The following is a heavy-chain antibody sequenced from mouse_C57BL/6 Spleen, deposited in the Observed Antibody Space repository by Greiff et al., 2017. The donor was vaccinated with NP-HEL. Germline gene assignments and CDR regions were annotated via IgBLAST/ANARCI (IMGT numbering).Heavy chain of an antibody. V-gene: IGHV3-6*01. J-gene: IGHJ1*03. CDR2: ISYDGSN. Sequence: EVKLVESGPGLVKPSQSLSLTCSVTGYSITSGYYWNWIRQFPGNKLEWMGYISYDGSNNYNPSLKNRISITRDTSKNQFFLKLNSVTTEDTATYYCARDFYYGSSYGYFDVWGTGTTVTVSS. D-gene: IGHD1-1*01. CDR1: GYSITSGYY. CDR3: ARDFYYGSSYGYFDV.